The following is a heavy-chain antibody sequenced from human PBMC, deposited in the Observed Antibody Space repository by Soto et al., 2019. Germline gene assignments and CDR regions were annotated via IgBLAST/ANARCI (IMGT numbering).Heavy chain of an antibody. CDR2: ISYDGSNK. J-gene: IGHJ6*02. CDR1: GFTFSSYG. D-gene: IGHD6-13*01. CDR3: AKGEYSSSWYYYYYGMDV. Sequence: GGSLRLSCAASGFTFSSYGMHWVRQAPGKGLEWVAVISYDGSNKYYADSVKGRFTISRDNSKNTLYLQMNSLRAEDTAVYYCAKGEYSSSWYYYYYGMDVWGQGTTVTVSS. V-gene: IGHV3-30*18.